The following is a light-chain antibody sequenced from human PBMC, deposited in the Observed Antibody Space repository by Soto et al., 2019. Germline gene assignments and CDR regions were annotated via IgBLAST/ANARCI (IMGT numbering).Light chain of an antibody. J-gene: IGLJ1*01. V-gene: IGLV2-8*01. CDR3: SSYTGGNPSSV. CDR1: SNDVAGYAY. CDR2: EVT. Sequence: QDALTGPLSAIGYPGHAVTISCTGTSNDVAGYAYVSWYQQHPGKAPKLMLYEVTIRHSGLSDRFSGSKSVTTASLTVSGIQAEDEADYYCSSYTGGNPSSVFGTGTTVTVL.